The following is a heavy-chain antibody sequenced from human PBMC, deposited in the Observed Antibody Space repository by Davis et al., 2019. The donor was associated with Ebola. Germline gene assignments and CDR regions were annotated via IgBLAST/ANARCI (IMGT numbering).Heavy chain of an antibody. J-gene: IGHJ4*02. CDR1: GWSLSGYY. D-gene: IGHD3-16*01. CDR3: ARDFGDGAHFDY. CDR2: IDDDGDT. V-gene: IGHV4-34*01. Sequence: PSETLSLTCGVCGWSLSGYYWTWIRQAPGKGLEWIGEIDDDGDTTYRASLKSRLTISLDTSKNQFSLKLTPGTAADTAIYFCARDFGDGAHFDYWGQGILVTVSS.